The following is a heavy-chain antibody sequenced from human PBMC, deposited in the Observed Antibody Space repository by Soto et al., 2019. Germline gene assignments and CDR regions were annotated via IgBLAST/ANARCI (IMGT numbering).Heavy chain of an antibody. Sequence: LRLSCASSGFNFSFYAMHWVRQTPGKGLEWVAVISFDGNNIYYADSVRGRFTISRDSSSSMLYLQMNNLKPEDTAVYYCARGGYFDSSNYLAYWGLGTLVTVSS. CDR2: ISFDGNNI. V-gene: IGHV3-30-3*01. CDR3: ARGGYFDSSNYLAY. J-gene: IGHJ4*02. CDR1: GFNFSFYA. D-gene: IGHD3-22*01.